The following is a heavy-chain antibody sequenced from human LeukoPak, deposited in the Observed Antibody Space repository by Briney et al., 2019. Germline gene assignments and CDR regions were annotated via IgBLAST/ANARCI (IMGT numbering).Heavy chain of an antibody. V-gene: IGHV4-34*01. J-gene: IGHJ4*02. CDR1: GGSFSGYY. CDR2: INHSGST. D-gene: IGHD5-24*01. CDR3: ARDYGDGYKLRFDY. Sequence: SETLSLTCAVYGGSFSGYYWSWIRQPPGKGLEWIGEINHSGSTNYNPSLKSRVTISVDTSKNQFSLKLSSVTAADTAVYYCARDYGDGYKLRFDYWGQGTLVTVSS.